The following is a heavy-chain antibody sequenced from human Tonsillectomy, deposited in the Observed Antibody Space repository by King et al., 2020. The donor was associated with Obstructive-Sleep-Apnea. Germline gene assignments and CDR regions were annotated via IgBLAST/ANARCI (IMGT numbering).Heavy chain of an antibody. J-gene: IGHJ4*02. V-gene: IGHV3-74*01. CDR1: GFTFSNSW. CDR2: INSDESST. Sequence: VQLVESGGGLVQPGGSLRLSCAASGFTFSNSWMHWVRQAPGKGLVWVSYINSDESSTNYADSVKGRFTISRDNAKNTVYLQMNSLRAEDTAVYYCARDRGYIPDYWGQGTLVTVSS. CDR3: ARDRGYIPDY. D-gene: IGHD2-2*02.